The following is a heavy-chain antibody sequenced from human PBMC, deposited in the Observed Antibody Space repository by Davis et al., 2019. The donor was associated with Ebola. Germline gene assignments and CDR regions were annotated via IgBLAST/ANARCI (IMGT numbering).Heavy chain of an antibody. Sequence: GGSLRLSCKGSAYAFSTNRITWVRQMPGRSLEWMGTIDPSDSHTDYSPSFRGHITITADKSVGTAYLQWTALKASDTAMYFCASGGGDNYADDSWGQGTLVTVSS. V-gene: IGHV5-10-1*01. CDR2: IDPSDSHT. CDR1: AYAFSTNR. CDR3: ASGGGDNYADDS. J-gene: IGHJ4*02. D-gene: IGHD5-24*01.